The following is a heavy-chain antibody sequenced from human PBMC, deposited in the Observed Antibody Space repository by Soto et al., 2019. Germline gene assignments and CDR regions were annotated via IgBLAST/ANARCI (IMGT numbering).Heavy chain of an antibody. D-gene: IGHD3-10*01. Sequence: LRLSCEGSGFIFSNNGMHWVRQAPGKGLEWVAVISYDGSNKYYADSVKGRFTISRDNSKNTLYLQMNSLRAEDTAVYYCAKESYYDYWGQGTLVTVSS. J-gene: IGHJ4*02. CDR1: GFIFSNNG. CDR2: ISYDGSNK. V-gene: IGHV3-30*18. CDR3: AKESYYDY.